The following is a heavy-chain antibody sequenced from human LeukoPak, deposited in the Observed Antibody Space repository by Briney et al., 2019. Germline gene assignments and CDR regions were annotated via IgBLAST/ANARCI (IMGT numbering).Heavy chain of an antibody. D-gene: IGHD5-24*01. J-gene: IGHJ6*03. CDR3: ARWLAAGGYYYYYMDV. V-gene: IGHV1-24*01. Sequence: GASVKVSCKVSGYTLTELSMHWVRQAPGKGLEWMGGFDPEDGETIYAQKFQGRVTMTEDTSTDTAYMELSSLRSEDTAVYYCARWLAAGGYYYYYMDVWAKGPRSPSP. CDR1: GYTLTELS. CDR2: FDPEDGET.